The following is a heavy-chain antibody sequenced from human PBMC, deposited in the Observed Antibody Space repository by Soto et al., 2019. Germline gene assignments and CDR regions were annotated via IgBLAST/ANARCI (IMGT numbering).Heavy chain of an antibody. D-gene: IGHD3-10*01. CDR2: ISSSSSYI. J-gene: IGHJ3*02. CDR1: GFTFSSYS. Sequence: GGSLRLSCAASGFTFSSYSMNWVRQAPGKGLEWVSSISSSSSYIYYADSVKGRFTISRDNAKNSLYLQMNSLRAEDTAVYYCARGGVVRAPDAFDIWGQGTMVT. V-gene: IGHV3-21*01. CDR3: ARGGVVRAPDAFDI.